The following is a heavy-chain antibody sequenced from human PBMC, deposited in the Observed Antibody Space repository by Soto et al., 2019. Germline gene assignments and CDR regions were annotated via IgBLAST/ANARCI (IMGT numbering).Heavy chain of an antibody. CDR3: ARDWSDEFYDSSGYSDY. CDR1: GFTFSSCW. V-gene: IGHV3-7*05. D-gene: IGHD3-22*01. J-gene: IGHJ4*02. CDR2: IKQDGSEK. Sequence: PWGSLRLSCAASGFTFSSCWMSWVRQAPGKGLEWVANIKQDGSEKYYVDSVKGRFTISRDNAKNSLYLQMNSLRAEDTAVYYCARDWSDEFYDSSGYSDYWGQGTLVTVSS.